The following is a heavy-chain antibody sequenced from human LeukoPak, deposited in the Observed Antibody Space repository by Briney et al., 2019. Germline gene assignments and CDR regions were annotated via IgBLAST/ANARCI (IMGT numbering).Heavy chain of an antibody. D-gene: IGHD3-22*01. CDR1: GYTFASYG. Sequence: ASVKVSCKASGYTFASYGISWVRQAPGQGLEWMGWISAYNGNTNYAQKLQGRVTMTTDTSTSTAYMEQRSLRSDDTAVYYCARVISQYDSSGIFDYWGQGTLVTVSS. V-gene: IGHV1-18*01. J-gene: IGHJ4*02. CDR2: ISAYNGNT. CDR3: ARVISQYDSSGIFDY.